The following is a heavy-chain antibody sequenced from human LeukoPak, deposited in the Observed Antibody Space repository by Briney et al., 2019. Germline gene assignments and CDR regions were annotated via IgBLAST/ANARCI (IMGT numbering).Heavy chain of an antibody. CDR3: ARAAGYYDSSGYYQH. CDR1: GGSISSYY. CDR2: IYYSGST. V-gene: IGHV4-59*01. J-gene: IGHJ1*01. Sequence: SETLSLTCTVSGGSISSYYWSWIRQPPGKGLEWIGYIYYSGSTNYNPSLKSRVTISVDTSKNQFSLKLSSVTAADTAVYYCARAAGYYDSSGYYQHWGQGTLVTVSS. D-gene: IGHD3-22*01.